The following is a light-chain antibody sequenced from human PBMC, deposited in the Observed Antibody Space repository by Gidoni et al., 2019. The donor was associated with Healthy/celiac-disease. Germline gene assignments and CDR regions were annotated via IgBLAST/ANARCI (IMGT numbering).Light chain of an antibody. Sequence: EIVMTQSPATLSVSPGERATLSCRASQSVSSNLAWYQQKPGQAPSLLIYGASTRATGIPARFSGSGSGTEFTLTISSLQSADFAVYYCQQYNNWPPWTFGPGTKVEIK. CDR3: QQYNNWPPWT. CDR1: QSVSSN. J-gene: IGKJ1*01. V-gene: IGKV3-15*01. CDR2: GAS.